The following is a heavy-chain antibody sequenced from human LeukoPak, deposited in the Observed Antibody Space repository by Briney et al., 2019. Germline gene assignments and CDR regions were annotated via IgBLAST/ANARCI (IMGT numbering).Heavy chain of an antibody. CDR3: AREKVGSITIFGGFDP. V-gene: IGHV4-59*01. D-gene: IGHD3-3*01. J-gene: IGHJ5*02. CDR2: IYYSGST. CDR1: GGSISSYY. Sequence: SGTLSLTCTVSGGSISSYYWSWIRQPPGKGLEWIGYIYYSGSTNYNPSLKSRVTISVDTSKNQFSLKLSSVTAADTAVYYCAREKVGSITIFGGFDPWGQGTLVTVSS.